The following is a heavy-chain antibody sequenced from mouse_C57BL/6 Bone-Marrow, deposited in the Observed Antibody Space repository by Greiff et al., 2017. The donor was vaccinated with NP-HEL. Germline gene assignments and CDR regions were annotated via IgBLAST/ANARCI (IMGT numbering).Heavy chain of an antibody. D-gene: IGHD2-1*01. J-gene: IGHJ3*01. CDR1: GYTFTSYW. CDR2: IHPNSGST. V-gene: IGHV1-64*01. CDR3: AKDMVTGGFAY. Sequence: QVQLQQPGAELVKPGASVKLSCKASGYTFTSYWMYWVKQRPGQGLEWIGMIHPNSGSTNYNEKFKSKATLTVDKSSSTAYMQQSGLSSEDSPVYNCAKDMVTGGFAYWGKGALDTVSA.